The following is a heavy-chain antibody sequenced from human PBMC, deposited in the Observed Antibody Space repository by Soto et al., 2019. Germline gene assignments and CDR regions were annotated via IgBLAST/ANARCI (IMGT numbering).Heavy chain of an antibody. CDR2: ILYDGSNK. D-gene: IGHD1-1*01. CDR3: AKSRDAYNFYFYYGMDV. CDR1: GFTFSNYG. J-gene: IGHJ6*02. V-gene: IGHV3-30*18. Sequence: QVQLVESGGGVVQPGTSLRLSCAASGFTFSNYGMHWVRQTPGKGLEWVALILYDGSNKYYADSVKGRFTIYRDNSKNTLYLQVSSLRAEDTAVYYCAKSRDAYNFYFYYGMDVWGQGTSGTVSS.